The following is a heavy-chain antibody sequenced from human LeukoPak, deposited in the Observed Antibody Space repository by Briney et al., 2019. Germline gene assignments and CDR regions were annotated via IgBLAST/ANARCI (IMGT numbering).Heavy chain of an antibody. CDR1: GFTFSSYA. CDR3: AKRSSGRSGFDY. CDR2: IVGSGGST. J-gene: IGHJ4*02. D-gene: IGHD3-10*01. Sequence: SGGSLRLSCAAPGFTFSSYAMSWVRQAPGKGLEWVSGIVGSGGSTYYADSVKGRFTISRDNSKNTLYLQMNSLRAEDTALYYCAKRSSGRSGFDYWGQGTLVTVSS. V-gene: IGHV3-23*01.